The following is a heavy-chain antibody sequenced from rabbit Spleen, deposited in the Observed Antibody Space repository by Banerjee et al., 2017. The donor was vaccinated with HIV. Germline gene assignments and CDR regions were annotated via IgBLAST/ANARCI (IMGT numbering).Heavy chain of an antibody. V-gene: IGHV1S40*01. Sequence: QSLEESGGDLVKPGASLTLTCKASGFDFSSVAVCWVRQAPGKGPEWIACIDVGKSGNTYYTNWAKGRFTISKTSSTTVALQVTSLTAADTATYFCARDAAGREDFNLWGPGTLVTVS. D-gene: IGHD4-2*01. CDR2: IDVGKSGNT. CDR3: ARDAAGREDFNL. CDR1: GFDFSSVAV. J-gene: IGHJ4*01.